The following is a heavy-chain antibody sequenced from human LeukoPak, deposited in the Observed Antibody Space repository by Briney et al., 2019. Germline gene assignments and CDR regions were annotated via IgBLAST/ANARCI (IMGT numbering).Heavy chain of an antibody. CDR3: AKAVV. CDR1: GFTFSSYG. CDR2: ISYDGSNK. V-gene: IGHV3-30*18. Sequence: GRSLRLSCAASGFTFSSYGVHWVRQAPGKGLEWVAVISYDGSNKYYADSVKGRFTISRDKSKNTLYLQMNSLRAEDTAVYYCAKAVVWGQGTLVTVSS. J-gene: IGHJ4*02. D-gene: IGHD2-15*01.